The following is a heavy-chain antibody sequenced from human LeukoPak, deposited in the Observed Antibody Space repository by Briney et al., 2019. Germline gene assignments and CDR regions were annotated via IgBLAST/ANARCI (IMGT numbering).Heavy chain of an antibody. J-gene: IGHJ6*02. D-gene: IGHD4-17*01. CDR1: GFTFNSYA. Sequence: GGSLTLSCAASGFTFNSYAMHWVRQAPGKGLEWVAVISYDGSNKYYADSVKGRFTISRDNSKNTLYLQMNSLKTEDTAVYYCARDPTVWGQGTTVTVSS. CDR2: ISYDGSNK. V-gene: IGHV3-30*04. CDR3: ARDPTV.